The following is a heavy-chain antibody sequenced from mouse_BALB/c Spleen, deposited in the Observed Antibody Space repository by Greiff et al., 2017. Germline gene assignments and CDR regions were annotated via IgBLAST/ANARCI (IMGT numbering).Heavy chain of an antibody. CDR3: ARRNWDWYFDV. J-gene: IGHJ1*01. CDR1: GFTFSSYT. V-gene: IGHV5-12-2*01. Sequence: EVQVVESGGGLVQPGGSLKLSCAASGFTFSSYTMSWVRQTPEKRLEWVAYISNGGGSTYYPDTVKGRFTISRDNAKNTLYLQMSSLKSEDTAMYYCARRNWDWYFDVWGAGTTVTVSS. D-gene: IGHD4-1*01. CDR2: ISNGGGST.